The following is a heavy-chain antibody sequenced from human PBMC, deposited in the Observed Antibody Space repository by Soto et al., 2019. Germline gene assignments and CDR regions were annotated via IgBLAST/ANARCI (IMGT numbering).Heavy chain of an antibody. J-gene: IGHJ5*02. V-gene: IGHV4-59*02. CDR2: MYFGGSF. D-gene: IGHD3-22*01. CDR3: ARSYYDSTGFAVDP. CDR1: GASVSHGY. Sequence: AETLSLTCNVSGASVSHGYWSWIRQPPGKGLEWIGFMYFGGSFNYNPSLTSRATISVETSKNQFSMKLTSVTASDTAVYYCARSYYDSTGFAVDPWGQGTLVTVSS.